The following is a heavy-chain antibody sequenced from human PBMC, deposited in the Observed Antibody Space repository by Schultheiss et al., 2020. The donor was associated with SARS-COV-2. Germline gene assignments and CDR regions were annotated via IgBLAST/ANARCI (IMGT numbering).Heavy chain of an antibody. Sequence: SVKVSCKASGGTFSSYAISWVRQAPGQGLEWMGRIIPILGIANYAQKFQGRVTITADKSTSTAYMELSSLRSEDTAVYYCVKGPWFSGSYWDGFDYWGQGTLVTVSS. D-gene: IGHD1-26*01. CDR3: VKGPWFSGSYWDGFDY. CDR1: GGTFSSYA. J-gene: IGHJ4*02. CDR2: IIPILGIA. V-gene: IGHV1-69*04.